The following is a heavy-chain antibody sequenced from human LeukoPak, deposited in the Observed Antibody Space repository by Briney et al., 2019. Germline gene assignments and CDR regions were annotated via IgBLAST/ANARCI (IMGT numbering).Heavy chain of an antibody. CDR3: ARDVVVSCNKSKSTCYSDRAFDI. CDR2: INPSGGGT. Sequence: GASVRVSFKASGYTLTRDYIHWIRQAPGQGLEWMGIINPSGGGTTYAQKFQGRVTMTRDTSTSTVYMDLISLRSEDTAVYFCARDVVVSCNKSKSTCYSDRAFDIWGQGTMVTVSS. V-gene: IGHV1-46*01. CDR1: GYTLTRDY. J-gene: IGHJ3*02. D-gene: IGHD2-21*02.